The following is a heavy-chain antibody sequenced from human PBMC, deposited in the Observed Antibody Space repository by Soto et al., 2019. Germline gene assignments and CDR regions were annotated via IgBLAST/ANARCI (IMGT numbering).Heavy chain of an antibody. V-gene: IGHV4-39*01. Sequence: SETLSLTCTVSGGSISSSSYYWGWIRQPPGKGLEWIGSIYYSGSTYYNPSLKSRVTISVDTSKNQFSLKLSSVTAADTAVYCCARDPFDYWGQGTLVTVSS. CDR1: GGSISSSSYY. J-gene: IGHJ4*02. CDR2: IYYSGST. CDR3: ARDPFDY.